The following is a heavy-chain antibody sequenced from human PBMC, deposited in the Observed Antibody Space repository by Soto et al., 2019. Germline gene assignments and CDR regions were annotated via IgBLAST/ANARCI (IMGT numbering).Heavy chain of an antibody. V-gene: IGHV3-33*01. Sequence: QMHLVESGGGVVQPGRSLTLSCVASGFTFTSYGIHWVRQAPGKGLEWVAVIWYDGSNKYYGDSVKGRFSISRDNSKNTVYLPMNSLRAEDTAVYYGARDRRFLEWLDYWGQGTLVSVSS. CDR1: GFTFTSYG. J-gene: IGHJ4*02. CDR2: IWYDGSNK. CDR3: ARDRRFLEWLDY. D-gene: IGHD3-3*01.